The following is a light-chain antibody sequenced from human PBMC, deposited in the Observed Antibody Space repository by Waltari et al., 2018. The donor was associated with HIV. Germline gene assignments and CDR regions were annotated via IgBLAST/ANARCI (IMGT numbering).Light chain of an antibody. CDR1: QRISTS. Sequence: DIQLTQAPSILSASVGDRVSVTCRASQRISTSLAWYQVKAGKAPQLLIYKASSLNSGVPSRFSGRGSGTDFTLTISSLQSDDFATYYCQQYNVYSTFGQGTKVEIK. CDR2: KAS. J-gene: IGKJ1*01. CDR3: QQYNVYST. V-gene: IGKV1-5*03.